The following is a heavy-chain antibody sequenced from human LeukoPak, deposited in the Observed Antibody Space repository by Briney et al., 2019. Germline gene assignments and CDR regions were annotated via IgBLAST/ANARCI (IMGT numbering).Heavy chain of an antibody. CDR1: AFTFSSYA. V-gene: IGHV3-23*01. CDR2: ISGSGGST. D-gene: IGHD3-22*01. J-gene: IGHJ4*02. CDR3: AKDLAGSGYYYVPSDY. Sequence: GGSLRLSCAASAFTFSSYAMSWVRQAPEKGLEWVSAISGSGGSTYYADSVKGRFTISRDNSKNTLYLQMNSLRAEDTAVYYCAKDLAGSGYYYVPSDYWGQGTLVTVSS.